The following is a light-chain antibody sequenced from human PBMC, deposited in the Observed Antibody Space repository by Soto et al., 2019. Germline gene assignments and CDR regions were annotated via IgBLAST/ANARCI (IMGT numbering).Light chain of an antibody. CDR3: CSYAGSFYYV. V-gene: IGLV2-11*01. J-gene: IGLJ1*01. CDR1: SSDVGGYNY. CDR2: DVS. Sequence: LTQPRSVSGSPGQSVTISCTGTSSDVGGYNYVSWYQQHPGKAPKLMIYDVSKRPSGVPDRFSGSKSGNTASLTISGLQAEDEADYYCCSYAGSFYYVFGTGTKVTVL.